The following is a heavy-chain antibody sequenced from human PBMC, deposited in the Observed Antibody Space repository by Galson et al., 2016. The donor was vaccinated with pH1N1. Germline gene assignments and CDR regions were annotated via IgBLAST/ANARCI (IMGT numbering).Heavy chain of an antibody. CDR1: GFSLSTSGVG. V-gene: IGHV2-5*02. D-gene: IGHD4-17*01. CDR2: IYWDDDK. CDR3: AHSGYGDYVGGLHY. Sequence: PALVKPTQTLTLTCTFSGFSLSTSGVGVGWIRQPPGKALEWLALIYWDDDKRYSPSLKNRLTITKDTSKNQVVLTMTNMVPVDTATYYCAHSGYGDYVGGLHYWGQGTLVTVSS. J-gene: IGHJ4*02.